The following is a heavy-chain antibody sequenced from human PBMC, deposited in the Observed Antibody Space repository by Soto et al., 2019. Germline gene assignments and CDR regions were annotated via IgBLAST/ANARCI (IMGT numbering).Heavy chain of an antibody. CDR2: ISHSGST. CDR1: GGSCSGYY. CDR3: ARGGGIAAAGRGRYFDY. J-gene: IGHJ4*02. Sequence: PSETLSLTYAGYGGSCSGYYWSWIRQTPGKGLEWIGEISHSGSTNYNPSLESRVTISVDTSKNQFSLKLSSVTAADTAVYYCARGGGIAAAGRGRYFDYWGQGTLVTVSS. D-gene: IGHD6-13*01. V-gene: IGHV4-34*01.